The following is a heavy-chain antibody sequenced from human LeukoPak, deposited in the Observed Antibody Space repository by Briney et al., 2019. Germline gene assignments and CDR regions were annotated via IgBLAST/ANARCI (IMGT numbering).Heavy chain of an antibody. CDR1: GLTVSSNY. CDR2: IYSGGST. V-gene: IGHV3-53*01. D-gene: IGHD3-10*01. CDR3: AREGVGGAFDI. Sequence: GGSLRLSCAASGLTVSSNYMSWVRQAPGKGLEWVSVIYSGGSTYYADSVKGRFTISRDNSKNTLYLQMNSLRAEDTAVYYCAREGVGGAFDIWGQGTMVTVSS. J-gene: IGHJ3*02.